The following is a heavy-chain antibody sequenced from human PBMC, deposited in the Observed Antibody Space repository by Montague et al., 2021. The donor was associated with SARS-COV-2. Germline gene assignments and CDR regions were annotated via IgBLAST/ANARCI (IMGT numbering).Heavy chain of an antibody. CDR3: ARDDYTPGDYYYYGGMDV. V-gene: IGHV4-38-2*02. J-gene: IGHJ6*02. Sequence: SETLSLTCTVSGYSISSGYYWGWIRQHPGKGLEWIGSINHSGSTYYNPPLKSRLTITVDTSKNQFSLKLSSVTAADTAAYYCARDDYTPGDYYYYGGMDVWGQGTTVTVSS. CDR1: GYSISSGYY. D-gene: IGHD4-11*01. CDR2: INHSGST.